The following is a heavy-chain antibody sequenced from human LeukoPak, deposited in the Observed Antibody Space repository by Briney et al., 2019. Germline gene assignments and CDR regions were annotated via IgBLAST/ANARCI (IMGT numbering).Heavy chain of an antibody. Sequence: ASVKVSCKVSGYTLTELSMHWARQAPGKGLEWMGGFDPEDGETIYAQKLQGRVTMTEDTSTDTAYMELSSLRSEDTAVYYCATIRITMVRGKDWFDPWGQGTLVTVSS. CDR3: ATIRITMVRGKDWFDP. CDR1: GYTLTELS. J-gene: IGHJ5*02. D-gene: IGHD3-10*01. V-gene: IGHV1-24*01. CDR2: FDPEDGET.